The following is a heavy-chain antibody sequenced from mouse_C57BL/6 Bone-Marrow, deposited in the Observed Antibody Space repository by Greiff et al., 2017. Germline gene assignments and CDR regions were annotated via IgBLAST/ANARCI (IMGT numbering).Heavy chain of an antibody. V-gene: IGHV1-69*01. CDR2: IDPSDSYT. CDR3: ASEGECGDFDY. Sequence: QVQLQQPGAELVMPGASVKLSCKASGYTFTSYWMHWVKQRPGQGLEWIGEIDPSDSYTNYNQKFKGKSTLTVDKSSSTAYMKLSSLTSEDSAVYYCASEGECGDFDYWGQGTTLTVSS. CDR1: GYTFTSYW. J-gene: IGHJ2*01.